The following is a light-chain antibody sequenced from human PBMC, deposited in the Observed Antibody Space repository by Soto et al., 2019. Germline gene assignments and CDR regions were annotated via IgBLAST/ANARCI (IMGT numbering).Light chain of an antibody. J-gene: IGLJ1*01. CDR3: TSYAGGNNV. CDR1: SSDVGCYNY. CDR2: EVN. V-gene: IGLV2-8*01. Sequence: QSVLTQPPSASGSPGQSVTISCTGTSSDVGCYNYVSWYQQYPGKVPKLMVYEVNKRPSGVPDRFSGSKSGNTASLTVSGLQADEEADYYCTSYAGGNNVFGTGTKVTVL.